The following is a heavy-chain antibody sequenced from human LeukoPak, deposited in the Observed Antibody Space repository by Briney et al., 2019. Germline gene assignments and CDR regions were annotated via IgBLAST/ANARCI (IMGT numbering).Heavy chain of an antibody. CDR3: ARDTSLSTHDY. Sequence: PGGSLRLSCAASGFTFSSYAMHWVRQAPGKGLEWVAVISYDGSNKYYADSVKGRFTISRDNSKNTLYLQMNSLRAEDTAVYYCARDTSLSTHDYWGQGTLVTVSS. CDR1: GFTFSSYA. D-gene: IGHD2-2*01. V-gene: IGHV3-30*04. CDR2: ISYDGSNK. J-gene: IGHJ4*02.